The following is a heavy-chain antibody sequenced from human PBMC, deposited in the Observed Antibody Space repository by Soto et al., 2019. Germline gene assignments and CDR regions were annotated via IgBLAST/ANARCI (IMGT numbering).Heavy chain of an antibody. CDR1: GYAFTTYG. D-gene: IGHD3-10*01. J-gene: IGHJ4*02. CDR3: ARGRYGGY. V-gene: IGHV1-18*01. Sequence: QVHLVQSGAEVKKPGASVKVSCKGSGYAFTTYGITWVRQAPGQGLEWMGWISAHNGNTNYAQKLQGRVTVTRDTTTSTAYMELRSLRSDDTAVYYCARGRYGGYWGQGALVTVSS. CDR2: ISAHNGNT.